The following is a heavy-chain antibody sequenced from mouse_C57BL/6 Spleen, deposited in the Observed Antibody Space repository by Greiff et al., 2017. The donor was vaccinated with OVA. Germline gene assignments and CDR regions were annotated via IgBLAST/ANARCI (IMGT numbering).Heavy chain of an antibody. D-gene: IGHD3-2*02. CDR1: GYAFSSYW. Sequence: QVQLQQSGAELVKPGASVKISCKASGYAFSSYWMNWVKQRPGKGLEWIGQIYPGDGDTNYNGKFKGKATLTADKSSSTAYMQLSSLTSEDSAVYFCARSGDSSGYVENAMDYWGQGTSVTVSS. J-gene: IGHJ4*01. CDR3: ARSGDSSGYVENAMDY. CDR2: IYPGDGDT. V-gene: IGHV1-80*01.